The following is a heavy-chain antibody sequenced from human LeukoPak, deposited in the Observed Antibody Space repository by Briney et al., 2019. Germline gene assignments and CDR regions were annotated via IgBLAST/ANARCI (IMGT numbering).Heavy chain of an antibody. Sequence: SETLSLTCTGSGVSISSGDYYWSWIRQPPGKGLEWIGYIYYSGSTYYNPSLKSRVTISVDTSKNQFSLKLSSVTAADTAVYYCAREGVAARSVDYWGQGTLVTVSS. CDR2: IYYSGST. J-gene: IGHJ4*02. V-gene: IGHV4-30-4*01. D-gene: IGHD6-6*01. CDR1: GVSISSGDYY. CDR3: AREGVAARSVDY.